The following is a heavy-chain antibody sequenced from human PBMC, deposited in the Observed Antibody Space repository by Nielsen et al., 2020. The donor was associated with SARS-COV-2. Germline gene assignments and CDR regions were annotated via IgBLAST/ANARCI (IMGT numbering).Heavy chain of an antibody. V-gene: IGHV3-23*01. CDR3: AREGIVGATDGDYYYYYGMDV. J-gene: IGHJ6*02. CDR2: ISGSGGAT. Sequence: WIRQPPGKGLEWVSAISGSGGATYYADSVKGRFTISRDNSKNTLYLQMNSLRADDTAVYYCAREGIVGATDGDYYYYYGMDVWGQGTTVTVSS. D-gene: IGHD1-26*01.